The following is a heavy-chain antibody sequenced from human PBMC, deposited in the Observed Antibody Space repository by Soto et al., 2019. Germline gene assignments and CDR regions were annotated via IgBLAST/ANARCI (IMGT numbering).Heavy chain of an antibody. CDR2: IKSKTDGGTT. D-gene: IGHD3-22*01. V-gene: IGHV3-15*07. CDR1: GFTFSNAW. J-gene: IGHJ3*02. CDR3: TTDPNTMRVVVRADTHDAFDI. Sequence: PGGSLRLSCAASGFTFSNAWMNWVRQAPGKGLEWVGRIKSKTDGGTTDYAAPVKGRFTISRDDSKNTLYLQMNSLKTEDTAVYYCTTDPNTMRVVVRADTHDAFDIWGQGTMVTVSS.